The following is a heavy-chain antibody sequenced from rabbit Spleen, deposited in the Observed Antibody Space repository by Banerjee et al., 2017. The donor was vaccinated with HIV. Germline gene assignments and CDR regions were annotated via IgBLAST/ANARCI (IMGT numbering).Heavy chain of an antibody. CDR3: ARDGAGGSYFAL. J-gene: IGHJ3*01. CDR1: GFSFSYSYW. Sequence: LEESGGGLVKPGGTLTLTCTVSGFSFSYSYWICWVRQAPGKGLEWIACIYVGSGGGTKYASWAKGRFTISKTSTAVTLQMTSLTAADTATYFCARDGAGGSYFALWGQGTLVTVS. V-gene: IGHV1S45*01. CDR2: IYVGSGGGT. D-gene: IGHD8-1*01.